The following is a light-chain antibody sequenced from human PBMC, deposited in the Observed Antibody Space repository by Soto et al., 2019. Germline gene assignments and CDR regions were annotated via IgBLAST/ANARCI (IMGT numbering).Light chain of an antibody. V-gene: IGKV3-20*01. CDR3: QQYGSSPPYT. J-gene: IGKJ2*01. CDR1: ENVSNNY. Sequence: EVVLTQSPGTLSLSPGERATLSCRASENVSNNYLAWYQQKPGQAPRLLIFGSSHRAAGIQARFSGSGSGTDFTLTISRLEPEDFAVYYCQQYGSSPPYTFGQGTKLEIK. CDR2: GSS.